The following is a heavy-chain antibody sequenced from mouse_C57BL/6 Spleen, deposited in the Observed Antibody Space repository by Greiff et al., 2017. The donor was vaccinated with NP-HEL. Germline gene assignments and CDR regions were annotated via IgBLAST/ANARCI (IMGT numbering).Heavy chain of an antibody. CDR3: ASGYYGSSSDYYAMDY. CDR2: INPSNGGT. V-gene: IGHV1-53*01. Sequence: QVQLQQPGTELVKPGASVKLSCKASGYTFTSYWMHWVKQRPGQGLEWIGNINPSNGGTNYNEKFKSKATLTVDKSPSTAYMQLSSLTSEDSAVYYCASGYYGSSSDYYAMDYWGQGTSVTVSS. CDR1: GYTFTSYW. D-gene: IGHD1-1*01. J-gene: IGHJ4*01.